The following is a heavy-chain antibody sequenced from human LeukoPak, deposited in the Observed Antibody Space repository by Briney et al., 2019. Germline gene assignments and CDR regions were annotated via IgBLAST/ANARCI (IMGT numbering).Heavy chain of an antibody. CDR2: ISGDGGST. J-gene: IGHJ3*02. CDR3: AKDILFGYYYDSSGYYPASDAFDI. D-gene: IGHD3-22*01. V-gene: IGHV3-43*02. CDR1: GFTFDDYA. Sequence: GGSLRLSCAASGFTFDDYAMHWARQAPGKGLEWVSLISGDGGSTYYADSVKGRFTISRDNSKNSLYLQMNSLRTEDTALYYCAKDILFGYYYDSSGYYPASDAFDIWGQGTMVTVSS.